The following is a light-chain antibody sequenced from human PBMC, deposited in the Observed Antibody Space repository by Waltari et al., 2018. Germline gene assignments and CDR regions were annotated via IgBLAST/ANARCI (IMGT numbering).Light chain of an antibody. CDR1: QSLLHSNGYNY. V-gene: IGKV2-28*01. J-gene: IGKJ5*01. Sequence: DIVMTQSPLSLPVTPGEPASISCRSSQSLLHSNGYNYLDWYLQKPGQSPQLLIYLGSNRASRVPDRFSGSGSGTDFTLKISRVEAEDVGVSYCLQALQTPITFGQGTRLEIK. CDR3: LQALQTPIT. CDR2: LGS.